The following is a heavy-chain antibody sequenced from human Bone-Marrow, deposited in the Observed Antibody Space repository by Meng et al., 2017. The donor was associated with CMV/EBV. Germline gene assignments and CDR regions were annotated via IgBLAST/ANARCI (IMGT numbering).Heavy chain of an antibody. Sequence: ASVKVSCKASGYTFTGYDMHWVRQAPGQGLEWMGWINPNSGNTGYAQKFQGRVTMTRDTSISTAYMELSRLRSDDTAVYYCAKPYCSSTSCPPEDDAFDIWGQGKMVTFSS. CDR2: INPNSGNT. CDR3: AKPYCSSTSCPPEDDAFDI. V-gene: IGHV1-2*02. D-gene: IGHD2-2*01. CDR1: GYTFTGYD. J-gene: IGHJ3*02.